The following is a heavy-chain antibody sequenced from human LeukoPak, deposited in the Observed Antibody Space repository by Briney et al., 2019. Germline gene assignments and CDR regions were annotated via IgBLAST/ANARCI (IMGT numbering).Heavy chain of an antibody. CDR3: ARFFQATTFWEYGNWFDP. J-gene: IGHJ5*02. D-gene: IGHD5-12*01. CDR2: IYYSGST. V-gene: IGHV4-59*01. Sequence: SETLSLTCTVSGGSISSYYWSWIRQPPGKGLEWIGYIYYSGSTNYNPSLKSRVTISVDTSKNQFSLKLSSVTAADTAAYYCARFFQATTFWEYGNWFDPWGQGTLVTVSS. CDR1: GGSISSYY.